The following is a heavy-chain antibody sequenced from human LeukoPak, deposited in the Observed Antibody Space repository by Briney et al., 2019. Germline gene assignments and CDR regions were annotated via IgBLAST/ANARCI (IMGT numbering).Heavy chain of an antibody. CDR3: ARRRIAVAGPPTYFDY. J-gene: IGHJ4*02. V-gene: IGHV4-34*01. Sequence: PSETLSLTCAVYGGSFSGYYWSWIRQPPGKGLEWIGEINHSGSTNYNPSLKSRVTISVDTSKNQFSLKLSSVTAADTAVYYCARRRIAVAGPPTYFDYWGQGTLVTVSS. D-gene: IGHD6-19*01. CDR2: INHSGST. CDR1: GGSFSGYY.